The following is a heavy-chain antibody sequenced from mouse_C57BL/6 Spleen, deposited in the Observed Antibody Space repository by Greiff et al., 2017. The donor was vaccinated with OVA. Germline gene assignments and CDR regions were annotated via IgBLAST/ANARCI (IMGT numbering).Heavy chain of an antibody. Sequence: EVMLVESGGGLVKPGGSLKLSCAASGFTFSSYAMSWVRQTPEKRLEWVATISDGGSYTYYPDNVKGRFTISRDNAKNNLYLQMSHLKSEDTAMYYCARGGYSNLYYMDYWGQGTTLTVSS. CDR3: ARGGYSNLYYMDY. CDR2: ISDGGSYT. J-gene: IGHJ2*01. CDR1: GFTFSSYA. V-gene: IGHV5-4*03. D-gene: IGHD2-5*01.